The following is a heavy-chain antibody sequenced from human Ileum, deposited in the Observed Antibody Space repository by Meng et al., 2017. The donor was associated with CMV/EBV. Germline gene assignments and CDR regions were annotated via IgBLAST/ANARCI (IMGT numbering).Heavy chain of an antibody. V-gene: IGHV4-39*07. Sequence: SGGSIDTCEYDWDWIRQSPVKGLEWIGYIFYRGYTAYNPSLKSRVAMSMDTSKNQVFLSLDSVTAADTAIYYCARDNVSTSTNRLDSWGQGILVTVSS. CDR3: ARDNVSTSTNRLDS. D-gene: IGHD3-16*01. J-gene: IGHJ5*01. CDR2: IFYRGYT. CDR1: GGSIDTCEYD.